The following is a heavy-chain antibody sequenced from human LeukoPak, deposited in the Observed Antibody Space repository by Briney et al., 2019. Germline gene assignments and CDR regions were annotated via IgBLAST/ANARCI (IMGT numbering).Heavy chain of an antibody. Sequence: SETLSLTCTVSGGSISSGSYFWTWIRQPAGKGLEWIGRINTSGSTNYNPSLKSRGTISVDTSKNQFSLKLSSVTAADTAVFYCAREGYTSSWYSGYYYFDYWGQGTLVTVSS. CDR3: AREGYTSSWYSGYYYFDY. D-gene: IGHD6-13*01. J-gene: IGHJ4*02. CDR2: INTSGST. V-gene: IGHV4-61*02. CDR1: GGSISSGSYF.